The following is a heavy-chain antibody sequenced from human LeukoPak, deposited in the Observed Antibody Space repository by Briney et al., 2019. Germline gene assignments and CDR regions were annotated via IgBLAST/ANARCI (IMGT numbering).Heavy chain of an antibody. CDR3: ARVNWAFGLDY. J-gene: IGHJ4*02. CDR1: GYTFTNYG. CDR2: INPNSGGT. D-gene: IGHD3-10*01. V-gene: IGHV1-2*04. Sequence: ASVKVSCKASGYTFTNYGITWVRQAPGQGLEWMGWINPNSGGTNYAQKFQGWVTMTRDTSISTAYMELSRLRSDDTAVYYCARVNWAFGLDYWGQGTLVTVSS.